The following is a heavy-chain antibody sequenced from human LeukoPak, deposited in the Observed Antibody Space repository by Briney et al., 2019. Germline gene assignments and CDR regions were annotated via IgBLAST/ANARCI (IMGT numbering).Heavy chain of an antibody. CDR2: IYHSGST. D-gene: IGHD1-7*01. CDR3: ARHRSLDRGTTVLDY. Sequence: SETLSLTCAVSGYSISSGYYWGWIRQPPGKGLEWIGSIYHSGSTYYNPSLKSRVTISVDTSKNQFSLKLSSVTAADTAVYYCARHRSLDRGTTVLDYWGQGTLDTVSS. V-gene: IGHV4-38-2*01. J-gene: IGHJ4*02. CDR1: GYSISSGYY.